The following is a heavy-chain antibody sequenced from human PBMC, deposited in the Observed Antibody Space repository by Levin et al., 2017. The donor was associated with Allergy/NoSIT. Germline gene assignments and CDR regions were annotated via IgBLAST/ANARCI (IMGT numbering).Heavy chain of an antibody. CDR2: IRSKAYGGTT. D-gene: IGHD3-22*01. V-gene: IGHV3-49*04. Sequence: GGSLRLSCTASGFTFGDYAMSWVRQAPGKGLEWVGFIRSKAYGGTTEYAASVKGRFTISRDDSKSIAYLQMNSLKTEDTAVYYCTRDRYDSSGYYPYYFDYWGQGTLVTVSS. CDR3: TRDRYDSSGYYPYYFDY. J-gene: IGHJ4*02. CDR1: GFTFGDYA.